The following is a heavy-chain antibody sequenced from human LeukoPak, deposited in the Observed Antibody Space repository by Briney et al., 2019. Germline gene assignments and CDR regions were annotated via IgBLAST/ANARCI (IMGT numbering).Heavy chain of an antibody. CDR3: AKDVPSMAAPFDH. CDR2: INVGGRT. J-gene: IGHJ4*02. V-gene: IGHV3-23*01. CDR1: GFTFRDYV. D-gene: IGHD5-24*01. Sequence: SGVSLRLSCAASGFTFRDYVMTWVRQAPGKGLEWVSTINVGGRTDYADSVKGRFTISRDNSNNTLYLQLSSLRVDDTAVYYCAKDVPSMAAPFDHWGQGALVTVSS.